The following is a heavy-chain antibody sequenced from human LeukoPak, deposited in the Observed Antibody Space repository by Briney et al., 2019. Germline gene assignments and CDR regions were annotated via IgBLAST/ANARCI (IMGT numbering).Heavy chain of an antibody. V-gene: IGHV1-8*01. CDR1: GYTFTSYV. D-gene: IGHD6-13*01. CDR2: MNPNSGNT. Sequence: ASVKVSCKASGYTFTSYVNWVRQATGQGLEWMGWMNPNSGNTGYAQKFQGRVTMTRNTSISTAYMELSRLRSDDTAVYYCARDEQQLVHGWFDPWGQGTLVTVSS. J-gene: IGHJ5*02. CDR3: ARDEQQLVHGWFDP.